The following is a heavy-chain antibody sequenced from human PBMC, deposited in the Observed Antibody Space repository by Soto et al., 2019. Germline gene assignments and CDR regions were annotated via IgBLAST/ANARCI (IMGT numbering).Heavy chain of an antibody. Sequence: GASVTVSCQASGGAFSSYAISWVRQAPGQGLEWMGGIIPIFGTANYAQKFQGRVTITADESTSTAYMELSSLRSEDTAVYYCARVELTGDPEAFDIWGQGTMVTVSS. CDR1: GGAFSSYA. CDR2: IIPIFGTA. J-gene: IGHJ3*02. CDR3: ARVELTGDPEAFDI. V-gene: IGHV1-69*13. D-gene: IGHD7-27*01.